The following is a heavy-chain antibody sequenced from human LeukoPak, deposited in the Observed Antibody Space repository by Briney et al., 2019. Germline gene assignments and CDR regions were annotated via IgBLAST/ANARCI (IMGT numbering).Heavy chain of an antibody. Sequence: PGGSLRLSCVASGYTFSIYGMNWVRQAPGKGLEWVAIIWYDGSNTYFAESVMGRFSISKDNFKNIVYLQMNSLKIEDTGVYYCARAGIVNALDYWGQGAQVTVSP. CDR3: ARAGIVNALDY. CDR1: GYTFSIYG. V-gene: IGHV3-33*01. CDR2: IWYDGSNT. J-gene: IGHJ4*02. D-gene: IGHD2/OR15-2a*01.